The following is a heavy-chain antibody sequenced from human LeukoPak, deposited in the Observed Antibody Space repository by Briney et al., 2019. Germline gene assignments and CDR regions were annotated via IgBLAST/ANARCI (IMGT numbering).Heavy chain of an antibody. CDR2: INHSGST. V-gene: IGHV4-34*01. Sequence: TSETLSLTCAVYGGSFSGYYWSRIRQPPGKGLEWIGEINHSGSTNYNPSLKSRVTISVDMSKNQFSLKLSSVTAADTAVYYCARGPPAKPGTGYYYGMDVWGQGTTVTVSS. J-gene: IGHJ6*02. D-gene: IGHD2-2*01. CDR1: GGSFSGYY. CDR3: ARGPPAKPGTGYYYGMDV.